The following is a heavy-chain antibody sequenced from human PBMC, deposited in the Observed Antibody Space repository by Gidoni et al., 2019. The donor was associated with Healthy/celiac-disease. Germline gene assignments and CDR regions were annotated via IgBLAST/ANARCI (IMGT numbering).Heavy chain of an antibody. CDR2: ISSSSSTI. CDR1: GFTFSSYS. CDR3: ASLVLRFLGGLDYYYYGMDV. Sequence: EVQLVESGGGLVQPGGSLSLSCAASGFTFSSYSLTWVRQAPGKGLEWVSYISSSSSTIYYADSVKGRFTISRDNAKNSLYLQMNSLRAEDTAVYYCASLVLRFLGGLDYYYYGMDVWGQGTTVTVSS. V-gene: IGHV3-48*04. D-gene: IGHD3-3*01. J-gene: IGHJ6*02.